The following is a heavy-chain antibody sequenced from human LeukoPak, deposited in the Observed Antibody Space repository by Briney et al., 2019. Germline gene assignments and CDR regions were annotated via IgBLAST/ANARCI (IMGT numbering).Heavy chain of an antibody. Sequence: GGSLRLSCAASGFSFSTYGMHWVRQAPGKGLEWVALIRYDGSNKYYADSVKGRPTISRDNSKNTLYLQVNSLRAEGTAVYYCAKDGGSYFDYLGQGTLVTVSS. CDR1: GFSFSTYG. CDR3: AKDGGSYFDY. D-gene: IGHD1-26*01. CDR2: IRYDGSNK. V-gene: IGHV3-30*02. J-gene: IGHJ4*02.